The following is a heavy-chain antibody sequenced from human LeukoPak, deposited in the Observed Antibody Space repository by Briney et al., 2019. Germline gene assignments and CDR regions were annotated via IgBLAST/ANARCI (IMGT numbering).Heavy chain of an antibody. D-gene: IGHD4-23*01. V-gene: IGHV4-59*12. CDR1: GASISDYY. J-gene: IGHJ4*02. CDR2: IYASGTT. CDR3: ARGKELLRWPKSVDY. Sequence: SETLSLTCTVSGASISDYYWSWIRQPPGKGLEWIGNIYASGTTNYNPSLRSRVTISVDTSKNQFSLKLSSVTAADTAVYYCARGKELLRWPKSVDYWGQGTLVTVSS.